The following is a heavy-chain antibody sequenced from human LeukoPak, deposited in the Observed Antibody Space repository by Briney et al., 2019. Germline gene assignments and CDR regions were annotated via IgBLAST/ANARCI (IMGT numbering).Heavy chain of an antibody. CDR3: ARVGRGPTYGLSG. Sequence: VKPSETLSLTCTVSGGSISSYYWSWIRQPPGKGLEWIGYIYYSGSTNYNPSLKSRVTISVDTSKNQFSLKLSSVTAADTAVYYCARVGRGPTYGLSGWGQGTLVTVSS. CDR1: GGSISSYY. J-gene: IGHJ4*02. D-gene: IGHD1-1*01. CDR2: IYYSGST. V-gene: IGHV4-59*01.